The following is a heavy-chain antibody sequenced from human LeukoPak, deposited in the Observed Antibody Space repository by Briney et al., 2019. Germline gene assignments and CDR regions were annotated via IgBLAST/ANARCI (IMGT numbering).Heavy chain of an antibody. Sequence: GGSLRLSCAASGFTFSNFWMHWVRQAPGKGLVWVSRINSDGSSTSYADSVKGRFTISRDNAKNTLYLQMNSLRAEDTAVYYCARVGWLSPPFDYWGQGTLVTVSS. V-gene: IGHV3-74*01. CDR2: INSDGSST. J-gene: IGHJ4*02. CDR1: GFTFSNFW. D-gene: IGHD3-9*01. CDR3: ARVGWLSPPFDY.